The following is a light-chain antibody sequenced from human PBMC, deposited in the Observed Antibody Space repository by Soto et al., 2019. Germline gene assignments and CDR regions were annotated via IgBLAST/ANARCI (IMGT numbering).Light chain of an antibody. V-gene: IGKV3-15*01. CDR3: QQYNNWIT. Sequence: EIVMTQSPATLSVSPGERSTLSCRASQSVSSNLAWYQQKPGQAPRLLIYGASTRATGIPARFSGSGYGTELTPTISSLQSEDFAVYYCQQYNNWITFGQGTRLEIK. CDR2: GAS. CDR1: QSVSSN. J-gene: IGKJ5*01.